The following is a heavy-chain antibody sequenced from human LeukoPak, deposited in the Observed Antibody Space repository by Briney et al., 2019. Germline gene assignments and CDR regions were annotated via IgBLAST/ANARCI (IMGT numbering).Heavy chain of an antibody. CDR2: IRQDGSQK. V-gene: IGHV3-7*01. Sequence: PGGSLRLSCAASGFTFSNFWMSWVRQAPGKGLEWVATIRQDGSQKYYADSVKGRFTISRDNAENSLYLQMISLRGEDTAVYYCARESEHSVSQVDFDLWGQGTMVTVSS. CDR1: GFTFSNFW. CDR3: ARESEHSVSQVDFDL. J-gene: IGHJ3*01. D-gene: IGHD2-15*01.